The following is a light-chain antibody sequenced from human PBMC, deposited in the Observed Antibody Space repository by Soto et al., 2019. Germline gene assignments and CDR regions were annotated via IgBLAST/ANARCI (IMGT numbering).Light chain of an antibody. CDR3: QQSYSTPYT. V-gene: IGKV1-39*01. CDR2: AAS. Sequence: DLQMTQSPSSLSASVGDRVTITCRASQRIGTYLNWYQQKPGKAPKLLIYAASSLQSGVPSRFSGSGSGTDFTLTIPSLQPEDFATYYCQQSYSTPYTFGQGTKLEIK. J-gene: IGKJ2*01. CDR1: QRIGTY.